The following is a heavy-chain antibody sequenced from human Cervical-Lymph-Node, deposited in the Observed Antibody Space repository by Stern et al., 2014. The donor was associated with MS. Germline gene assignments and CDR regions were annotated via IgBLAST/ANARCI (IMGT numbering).Heavy chain of an antibody. Sequence: EVQLVESGPEVKKPGESLKISCKASGDSFSTYWIGWVRQMSGKGLEWLGIIYPRDSDARLSPSFQGQVTISVDKSITTAYLQWSSLKASDSAMYYCARRGPAAEIDFWGQGTLVTVSS. V-gene: IGHV5-51*01. CDR1: GDSFSTYW. D-gene: IGHD6-13*01. CDR2: IYPRDSDA. CDR3: ARRGPAAEIDF. J-gene: IGHJ4*02.